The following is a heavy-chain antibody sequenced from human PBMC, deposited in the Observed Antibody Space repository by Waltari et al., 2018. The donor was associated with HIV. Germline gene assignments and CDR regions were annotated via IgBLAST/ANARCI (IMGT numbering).Heavy chain of an antibody. CDR2: ISGGATGT. V-gene: IGHV3-23*01. CDR3: AKVRTTVTAVFYFDI. D-gene: IGHD4-17*01. CDR1: GFSFSSHA. J-gene: IGHJ2*01. Sequence: EVQLLESGGGLVQPGGSLRLSCAASGFSFSSHAMSWVRQVPGEGLEWVSGISGGATGTYYADPVKGRFTISRDNSKSTLYLQMNSLRADDTAVYYCAKVRTTVTAVFYFDIWGRGALVTVSS.